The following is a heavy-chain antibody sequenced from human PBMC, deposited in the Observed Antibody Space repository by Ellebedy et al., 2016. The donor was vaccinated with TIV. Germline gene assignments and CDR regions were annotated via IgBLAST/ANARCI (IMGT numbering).Heavy chain of an antibody. D-gene: IGHD6-25*01. CDR2: IKQDGSER. J-gene: IGHJ4*01. Sequence: GESLKISCAASGFTFSSYAMHWVRQAPGKGLEWVANIKQDGSERFYLDSVKGRFTISRDNARDSLYLQMNSLRAEDTAVYYCARERGGGYWDHADYWGQGTLVTVSS. V-gene: IGHV3-7*01. CDR3: ARERGGGYWDHADY. CDR1: GFTFSSYA.